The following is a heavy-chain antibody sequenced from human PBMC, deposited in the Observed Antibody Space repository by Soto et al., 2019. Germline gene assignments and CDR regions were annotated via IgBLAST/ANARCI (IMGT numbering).Heavy chain of an antibody. CDR3: EALSRGEKAWYAFDI. CDR2: IYYSGST. V-gene: IGHV4-39*01. D-gene: IGHD3-10*01. Sequence: ESRSPTGTVSGASISISSYYWGWIRQPPGKGLEWIGSIYYSGSTYYNPSLKSRVTISVDTSKNQFSLKLSSVTAADTAVYYCEALSRGEKAWYAFDIWGQGTMVTVSS. J-gene: IGHJ3*02. CDR1: GASISISSYY.